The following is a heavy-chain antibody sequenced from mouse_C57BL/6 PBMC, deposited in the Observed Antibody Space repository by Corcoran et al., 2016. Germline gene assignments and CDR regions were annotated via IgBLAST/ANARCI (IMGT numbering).Heavy chain of an antibody. Sequence: QVQLQQSGPELVKPGASVKISCKASGYTFTDYYINWVKQRPGQGLEWIGWIFPGSGSTYYNEKFKGKATLTVDKSSSTVYMLLSSLTSEDSAVYFCARPGILDGSSFGDYWGQGTSVTFSS. V-gene: IGHV1-75*01. CDR2: IFPGSGST. D-gene: IGHD1-1*01. J-gene: IGHJ4*01. CDR3: ARPGILDGSSFGDY. CDR1: GYTFTDYY.